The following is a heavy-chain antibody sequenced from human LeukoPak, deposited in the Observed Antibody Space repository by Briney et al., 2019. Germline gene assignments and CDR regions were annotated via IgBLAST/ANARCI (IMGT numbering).Heavy chain of an antibody. Sequence: PGGSLRLSCAASGFTFSDYGMHWVRQAPDKRLEWVAVISYDGSNKYYADSVKGRFTISRDNSKNTLYLQMNSLRAEDTAVYYCARAYNVLRYFDWLPSPPDAFDIWGQGTMVTVSS. D-gene: IGHD3-9*01. V-gene: IGHV3-30*03. J-gene: IGHJ3*02. CDR2: ISYDGSNK. CDR1: GFTFSDYG. CDR3: ARAYNVLRYFDWLPSPPDAFDI.